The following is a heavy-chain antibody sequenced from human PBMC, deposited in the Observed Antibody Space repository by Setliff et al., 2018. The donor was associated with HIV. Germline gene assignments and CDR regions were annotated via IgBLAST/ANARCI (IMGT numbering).Heavy chain of an antibody. Sequence: GGSLRLSCAASGFTSSSFSMYWVRQAPGKGLVWVSRVNSDGRSTNYADSVKGRFTMSRDNAKNTLHLQMNSLRAEDTALYYCARGDQTGYYTTYYYYMDLWGKGTKVTVSS. CDR3: ARGDQTGYYTTYYYYMDL. J-gene: IGHJ6*03. CDR2: VNSDGRST. CDR1: GFTSSSFS. V-gene: IGHV3-74*01. D-gene: IGHD3-9*01.